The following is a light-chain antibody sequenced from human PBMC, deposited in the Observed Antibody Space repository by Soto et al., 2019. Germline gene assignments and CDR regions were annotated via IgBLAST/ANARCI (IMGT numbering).Light chain of an antibody. Sequence: DIQMTQSPSSLSASVGDRVTITCRASQGISNYLAWYQQKPGKVPKLLIYAASTLQSGVPSRFSGSESGTDFTLTISSLQPEDVSTYYCQKYNSDPPWTFGQGTKVEIK. CDR1: QGISNY. CDR2: AAS. J-gene: IGKJ1*01. CDR3: QKYNSDPPWT. V-gene: IGKV1-27*01.